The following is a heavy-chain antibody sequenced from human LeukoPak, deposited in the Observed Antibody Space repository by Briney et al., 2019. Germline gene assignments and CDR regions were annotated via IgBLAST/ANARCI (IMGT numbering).Heavy chain of an antibody. J-gene: IGHJ6*02. CDR3: ARENYYYYGMDV. Sequence: PGRSLRLSCAASGFTFSSYAMHWVRQAPGKGLEWVAVISYDGSNKYFADSVKGRFTISRDNSKNTLYLQMNSLRAEDTAVYYCARENYYYYGMDVWGQGTTVTVSS. CDR2: ISYDGSNK. CDR1: GFTFSSYA. V-gene: IGHV3-30-3*01.